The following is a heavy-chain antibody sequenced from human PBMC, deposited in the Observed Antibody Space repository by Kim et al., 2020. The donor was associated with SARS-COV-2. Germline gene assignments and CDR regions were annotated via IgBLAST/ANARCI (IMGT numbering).Heavy chain of an antibody. J-gene: IGHJ3*02. CDR2: AYYRSKWYI. D-gene: IGHD1-1*01. Sequence: SQTLSLSCAISGDSVSSKSADWNWIRQSPSRGLEWLGRAYYRSKWYIDYTVSVKSRLLISPDTSKNEISLSLSSVTPEDTAIYYCARRTEKAAFDIWGQG. CDR3: ARRTEKAAFDI. V-gene: IGHV6-1*01. CDR1: GDSVSSKSAD.